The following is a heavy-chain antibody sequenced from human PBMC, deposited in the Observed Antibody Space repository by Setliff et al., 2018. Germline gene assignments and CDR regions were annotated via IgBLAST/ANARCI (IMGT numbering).Heavy chain of an antibody. V-gene: IGHV4-39*07. J-gene: IGHJ4*02. CDR2: SYYSGST. D-gene: IGHD3-9*01. CDR3: ARTLYDYDILTGPGYYFDY. Sequence: SETRSLTCTVAGRSISSSSYYWDWLRKPPGKGLEWIGSSYYSGSTYYNPSLKSRVTISVDTSKNQFSLKLSSVTATDTAVYYCARTLYDYDILTGPGYYFDYWGQGPLVTVSS. CDR1: GRSISSSSYY.